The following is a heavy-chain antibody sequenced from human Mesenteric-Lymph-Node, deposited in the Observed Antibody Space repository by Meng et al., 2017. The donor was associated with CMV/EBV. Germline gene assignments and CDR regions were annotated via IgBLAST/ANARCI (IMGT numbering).Heavy chain of an antibody. CDR3: ATGKRSWFDP. J-gene: IGHJ5*02. Sequence: ISCKGSAYSFTTYWIGWVRQMPGKGLEWMGIIYPGDSDTRYSPSFQGQVTISADKSISTAYLQWSSLKASDTAMYFCATGKRSWFDPWGQGTLVTVSS. V-gene: IGHV5-51*01. CDR2: IYPGDSDT. CDR1: AYSFTTYW.